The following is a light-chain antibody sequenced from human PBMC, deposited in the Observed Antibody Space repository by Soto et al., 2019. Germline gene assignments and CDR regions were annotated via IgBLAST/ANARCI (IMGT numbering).Light chain of an antibody. CDR2: KAS. J-gene: IGKJ4*01. CDR1: QSIIRW. CDR3: QQYNSYPLT. Sequence: DIQMTQSPSTLSASVGDRVTITCRASQSIIRWLAWYQQKPGKSPNLLIYKASSLESGVPSRFSGSGSGTEFTITIISLQPDDFATYYSQQYNSYPLTFGGGTKAEIK. V-gene: IGKV1-5*03.